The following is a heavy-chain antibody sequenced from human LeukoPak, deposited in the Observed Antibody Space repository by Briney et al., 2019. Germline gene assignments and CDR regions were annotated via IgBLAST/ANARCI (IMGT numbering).Heavy chain of an antibody. CDR1: GYTFTGYY. V-gene: IGHV3-30*18. Sequence: GASVKVSCKASGYTFTGYYMHWVRQAPGKGLEWVAVITYDGSNKYYADSVKGRFTISRDNSKNTLYLQMNSLRAEDTAVYYCAKGFVGLRFLEWLLVDYWGQGTLVTVSS. CDR3: AKGFVGLRFLEWLLVDY. D-gene: IGHD3-3*01. CDR2: ITYDGSNK. J-gene: IGHJ4*02.